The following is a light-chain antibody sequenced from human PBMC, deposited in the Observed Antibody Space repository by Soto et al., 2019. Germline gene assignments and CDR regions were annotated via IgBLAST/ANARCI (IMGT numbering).Light chain of an antibody. CDR3: QQSYSRQLT. J-gene: IGKJ4*01. V-gene: IGKV1-39*01. Sequence: DIQMTQSPSSLSASAGDRVIITCRASQGISNYLNWYQQKPGKAPKLLIYAASNCQSGVHQRFSGSGSGTVFAHAMSSRQPEDFACYCCQQSYSRQLTLGGGTEVEIK. CDR1: QGISNY. CDR2: AAS.